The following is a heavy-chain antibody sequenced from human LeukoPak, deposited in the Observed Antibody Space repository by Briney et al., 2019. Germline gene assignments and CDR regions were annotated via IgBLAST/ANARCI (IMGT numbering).Heavy chain of an antibody. Sequence: SETLSLTCTVSGYSISSGYYWGWIRQPPGKGLEWNGSIYHSGSTYYNPSLKSRVTISVDTSKNQFSLKLSSVTAADTAVYYCARDLYSTYGGYFDYWGQGTLVTVSS. CDR1: GYSISSGYY. J-gene: IGHJ4*02. CDR2: IYHSGST. D-gene: IGHD3-16*01. CDR3: ARDLYSTYGGYFDY. V-gene: IGHV4-38-2*02.